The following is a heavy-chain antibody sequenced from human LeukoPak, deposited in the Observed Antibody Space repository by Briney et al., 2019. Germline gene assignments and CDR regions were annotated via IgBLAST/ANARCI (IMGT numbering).Heavy chain of an antibody. Sequence: GGSLRLSCAASGFTFSSYGMHWVRQAPGKGLEWVAVVSYDGSNKYYADSVKGRFTISRDNSKNTLYLQMNSLRAEDTAVYYCAKGELPFDYWGQGTLVTVSS. D-gene: IGHD1-26*01. J-gene: IGHJ4*02. CDR3: AKGELPFDY. V-gene: IGHV3-30*18. CDR2: VSYDGSNK. CDR1: GFTFSSYG.